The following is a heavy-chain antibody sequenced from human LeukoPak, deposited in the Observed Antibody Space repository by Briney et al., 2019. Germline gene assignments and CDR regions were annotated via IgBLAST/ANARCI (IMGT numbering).Heavy chain of an antibody. Sequence: GASVKVSCKTSGYTFTTYGISWVRQAPGQGLGRMDWITGSNGNTKYAQKVQGRVTMTTDTSTTTAYMEVRSLRSDDTAVYYCARDRDRMVQGVTALFDYWGQGTLVTVSS. J-gene: IGHJ4*02. V-gene: IGHV1-18*04. D-gene: IGHD3-10*01. CDR1: GYTFTTYG. CDR3: ARDRDRMVQGVTALFDY. CDR2: ITGSNGNT.